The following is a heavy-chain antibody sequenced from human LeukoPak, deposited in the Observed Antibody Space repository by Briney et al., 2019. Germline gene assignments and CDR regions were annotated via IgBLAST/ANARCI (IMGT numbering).Heavy chain of an antibody. CDR1: GFTFSSYA. V-gene: IGHV3-30*03. D-gene: IGHD3-10*01. CDR2: ISYDGSNK. CDR3: ARLSPKYYYGSGSYRQNWFDP. Sequence: GGSLRLSCAASGFTFSSYAMHWVRQAPGKGLEWVAVISYDGSNKYYADSVKGRFTISRDDSKNTLYLQMNSLRAEDTAVYYCARLSPKYYYGSGSYRQNWFDPWGQGTLVTVSS. J-gene: IGHJ5*02.